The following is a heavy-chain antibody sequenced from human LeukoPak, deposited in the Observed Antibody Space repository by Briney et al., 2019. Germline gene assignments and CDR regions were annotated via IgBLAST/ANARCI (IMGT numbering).Heavy chain of an antibody. J-gene: IGHJ4*02. V-gene: IGHV3-30-3*01. CDR1: GFTFSSYA. CDR2: ISYDGSNK. Sequence: PEGSLRLSCAASGFTFSSYAMHWVRQAPGKGLEWVAVISYDGSNKYYADSVKGRFTISRDNSKNTLYLQMNSLRAEDTAVYYCAKERSGIPAAANYWGQGTLVTVSS. CDR3: AKERSGIPAAANY. D-gene: IGHD6-13*01.